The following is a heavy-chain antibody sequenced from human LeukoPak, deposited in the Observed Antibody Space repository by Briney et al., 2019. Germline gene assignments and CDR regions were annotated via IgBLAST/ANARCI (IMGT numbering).Heavy chain of an antibody. CDR1: GFTFISYA. V-gene: IGHV3-23*01. CDR2: IIGSGGST. D-gene: IGHD6-19*01. Sequence: GGSLRLSCAASGFTFISYAMSWVRQAPGKGLEWVSAIIGSGGSTYYADSVKGRFTISRDNSKNTLYLQMNSLRAEDTAVYYCAKDRCVAGCYWGQGTLVTVSS. CDR3: AKDRCVAGCY. J-gene: IGHJ4*02.